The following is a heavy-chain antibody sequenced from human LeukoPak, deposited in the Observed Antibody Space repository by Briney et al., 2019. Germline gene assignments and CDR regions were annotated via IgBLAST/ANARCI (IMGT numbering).Heavy chain of an antibody. J-gene: IGHJ4*01. CDR3: ATNQIMMRDYYFVY. V-gene: IGHV3-33*01. D-gene: IGHD3-16*01. CDR1: GVSFRNYG. Sequence: GGSLRLSCAVSGVSFRNYGMRWGRRAPRKGVVGVAVIWYVEGQTYYPPSLKGRFTISRDNSKNTLFLKLTTVTAADTPVYYCATNQIMMRDYYFVYWGDGDPVTVSS. CDR2: IWYVEGQT.